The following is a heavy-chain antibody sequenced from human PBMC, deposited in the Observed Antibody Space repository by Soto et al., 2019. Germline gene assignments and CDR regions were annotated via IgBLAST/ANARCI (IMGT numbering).Heavy chain of an antibody. CDR1: GGSFSGYY. Sequence: QVQLQQWGAGLLKPSETLSLTCAVYGGSFSGYYWSWIRQPPGKGLEWIGEINHSGSTNYNPSLKSRVTISVDTSKNQFFLKLSSVTAADTAVYYCARNRLNRRSDYWGQGTLVTVSS. CDR2: INHSGST. CDR3: ARNRLNRRSDY. J-gene: IGHJ4*02. V-gene: IGHV4-34*01.